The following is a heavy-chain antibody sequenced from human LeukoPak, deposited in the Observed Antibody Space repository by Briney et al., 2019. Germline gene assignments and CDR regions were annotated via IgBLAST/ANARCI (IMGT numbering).Heavy chain of an antibody. CDR1: GFTFSSYA. CDR3: AKSAHIGTTLLDY. D-gene: IGHD1-1*01. J-gene: IGHJ4*02. V-gene: IGHV3-23*01. Sequence: GGSLRLSCAASGFTFSSYAMTWVRQAPGKGLEWVSAISGSGDGTFNADSVKGRFTISRDNSKNTLNLQMNSLRAEDTAVYYCAKSAHIGTTLLDYWGQRTRVTVSS. CDR2: ISGSGDGT.